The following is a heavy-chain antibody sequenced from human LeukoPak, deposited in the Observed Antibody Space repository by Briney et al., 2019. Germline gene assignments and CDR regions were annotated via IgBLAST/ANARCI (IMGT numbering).Heavy chain of an antibody. CDR3: AKDPGKWEPTRFDY. V-gene: IGHV3-30*02. CDR2: IRNDGSNK. Sequence: GGSLRLSCAASGFTFSTYGRHWVRQAPGKGLEGVAFIRNDGSNKYYADSVRGRFTISRDNSKNTLYLQMNSLRAEDTAVYYCAKDPGKWEPTRFDYWGQGTLVTVSS. D-gene: IGHD1-26*01. CDR1: GFTFSTYG. J-gene: IGHJ4*02.